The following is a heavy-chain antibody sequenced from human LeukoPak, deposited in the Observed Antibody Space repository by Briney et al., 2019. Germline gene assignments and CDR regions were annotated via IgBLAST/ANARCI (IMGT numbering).Heavy chain of an antibody. V-gene: IGHV3-30-3*01. CDR1: GFTFSSYA. J-gene: IGHJ3*02. D-gene: IGHD2-15*01. Sequence: PGGSLRLSCAASGFTFSSYAMHWVRQAPGKGLEWVAVISYDGSNKYYADSVKGRFTISRDNSKNTLYLQMNSLRAEDTAVYYCAKGDSIWWDAFDIWGQGTMVTVSS. CDR3: AKGDSIWWDAFDI. CDR2: ISYDGSNK.